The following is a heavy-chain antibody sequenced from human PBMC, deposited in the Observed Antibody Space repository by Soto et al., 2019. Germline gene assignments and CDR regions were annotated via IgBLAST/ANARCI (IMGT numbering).Heavy chain of an antibody. CDR1: GASIKSRNYF. Sequence: PSETLSLTCTVSGASIKSRNYFWGWIRQPPGKGLEFVGSIHSSGGTYYNPSLKSRVTVSVDLSNSHFSLSLKSLTATDTAVYDCGRLAEAATGHTDFDFWGQGTLVTVPS. CDR3: GRLAEAATGHTDFDF. CDR2: IHSSGGT. J-gene: IGHJ4*02. D-gene: IGHD2-15*01. V-gene: IGHV4-39*02.